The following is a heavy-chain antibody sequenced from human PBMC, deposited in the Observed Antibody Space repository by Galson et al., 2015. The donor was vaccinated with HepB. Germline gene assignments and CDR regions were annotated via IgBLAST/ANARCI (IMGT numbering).Heavy chain of an antibody. CDR1: GYTFTSYY. CDR3: ARDTGDCSGGSCYSVYYGMDV. J-gene: IGHJ6*02. Sequence: SVKVSCKASGYTFTSYYMHWVRQAPGQGLEWMGIINPSGGSTSYAQKFQGRVTMTRDTSTSTVYMELSSLRSEDTAVYYCARDTGDCSGGSCYSVYYGMDVRGQGTTVTVSS. V-gene: IGHV1-46*01. CDR2: INPSGGST. D-gene: IGHD2-15*01.